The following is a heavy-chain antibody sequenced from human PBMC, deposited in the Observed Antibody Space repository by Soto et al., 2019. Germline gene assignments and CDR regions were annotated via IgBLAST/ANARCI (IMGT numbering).Heavy chain of an antibody. CDR3: ATGGFRLEWPYYYYMDV. CDR2: FDPEDGET. Sequence: GASVKVSCKVSGYTLTELSMRWVRQAPGEGLEWMGGFDPEDGETIYAQKFQGRVTMIEDTSTDTAYMELSSLRSEDTAVYYCATGGFRLEWPYYYYMDVWGKGTTVTVSS. V-gene: IGHV1-24*01. D-gene: IGHD3-3*01. J-gene: IGHJ6*03. CDR1: GYTLTELS.